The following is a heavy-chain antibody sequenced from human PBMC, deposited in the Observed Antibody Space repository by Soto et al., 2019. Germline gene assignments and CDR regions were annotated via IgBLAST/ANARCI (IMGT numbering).Heavy chain of an antibody. D-gene: IGHD2-15*01. Sequence: TRSVTCSVSGDSISTVDYFWAWIRQPPGQALEYIGYIYKSATTYYNPSFESRVAISLDTSKSQFSLNVTSVTAADTAVYFCARGRYCLTGRCFPNWFDSWGQGTLVTVSS. J-gene: IGHJ5*01. CDR2: IYKSATT. CDR3: ARGRYCLTGRCFPNWFDS. V-gene: IGHV4-30-4*01. CDR1: GDSISTVDYF.